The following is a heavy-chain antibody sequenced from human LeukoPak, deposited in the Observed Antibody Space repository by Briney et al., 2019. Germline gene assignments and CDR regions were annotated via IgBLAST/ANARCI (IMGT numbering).Heavy chain of an antibody. J-gene: IGHJ1*01. D-gene: IGHD6-19*01. Sequence: SQTLSLTCAVSGGSISSGGYYWSWIRQPPGKGLEWIGEINHSGSTNYNPSLKSRVTISVDTSKNQFSLKLSSVTAADTAVYYCARGRDSSGRFQHWGQGTLVTVSS. CDR2: INHSGST. V-gene: IGHV4-30-2*01. CDR3: ARGRDSSGRFQH. CDR1: GGSISSGGYY.